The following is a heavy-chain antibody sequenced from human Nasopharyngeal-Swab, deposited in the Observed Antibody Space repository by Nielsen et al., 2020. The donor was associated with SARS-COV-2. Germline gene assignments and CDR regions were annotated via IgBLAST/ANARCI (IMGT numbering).Heavy chain of an antibody. V-gene: IGHV5-51*01. CDR1: GYSFTSYW. J-gene: IGHJ6*03. CDR3: ARQSYCSSTSCYGLDYYYYMDV. CDR2: IYPGDSDT. D-gene: IGHD2-2*01. Sequence: GESLKISWKGSGYSFTSYWIGWVSQMPGKGLEWMGIIYPGDSDTRYSPSFQGQVTISADKSISTAYLQWSSLKASDTAMYYCARQSYCSSTSCYGLDYYYYMDVWGKGTTVTVSS.